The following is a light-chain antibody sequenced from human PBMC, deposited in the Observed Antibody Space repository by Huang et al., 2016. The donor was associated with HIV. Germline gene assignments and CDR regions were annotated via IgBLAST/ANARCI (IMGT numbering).Light chain of an antibody. J-gene: IGKJ1*01. V-gene: IGKV3-15*01. CDR3: HQYHEWPRT. CDR2: GAC. CDR1: QSVNSD. Sequence: EIVMTQSPASLPVSPGERATLSCRARQSVNSDLAWYQKTPGQAPRLLMYGACTRSTGVTPSVSVSGSGRDVTRTNSSLQSEDFAFYYCHQYHEWPRTFGQGTKVEVK.